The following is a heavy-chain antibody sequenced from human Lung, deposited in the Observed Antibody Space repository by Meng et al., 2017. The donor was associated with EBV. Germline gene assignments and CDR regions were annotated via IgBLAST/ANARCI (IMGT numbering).Heavy chain of an antibody. CDR2: IYYSGST. V-gene: IGHV4-31*03. D-gene: IGHD4-17*01. J-gene: IGHJ5*02. CDR1: GGSISSGGFY. CDR3: ARTNYGDYNWFDP. Sequence: AQPQESAPGLVKPSHTLSLTCTVAGGSISSGGFYWSWIRQHPGKGLEWIGYIYYSGSTYYNPSLRSRVAISIDTSKNQFSLKLTSVTAADTAVYFCARTNYGDYNWFDPWGQGTLVTVSS.